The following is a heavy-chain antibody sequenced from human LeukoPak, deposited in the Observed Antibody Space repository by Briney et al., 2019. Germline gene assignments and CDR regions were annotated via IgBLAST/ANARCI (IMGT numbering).Heavy chain of an antibody. Sequence: GGSLRLSCAASGFTFDDYGMSWVRQAPGKGLEWVAAISYGGSNKYYADSVKDRFTISRDNSKNTLYLHMDSLSVADTTVHYCARGRKPSGYYYYMDVWGKGTTVTV. J-gene: IGHJ6*03. CDR2: ISYGGSNK. V-gene: IGHV3-30*03. CDR1: GFTFDDYG. CDR3: ARGRKPSGYYYYMDV.